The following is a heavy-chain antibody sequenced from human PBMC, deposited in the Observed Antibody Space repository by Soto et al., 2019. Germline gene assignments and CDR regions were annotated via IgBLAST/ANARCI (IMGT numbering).Heavy chain of an antibody. Sequence: GGSLRLSCAASGFIFSSYGMHWVRQAPGKGLEWVAVIWYDESNKYYADFVKGRFTLSRDNSKNTWYLQMNSLRAEDTAVYFCARDFGPWFDPWGQGTLVTVSS. D-gene: IGHD3-3*01. CDR3: ARDFGPWFDP. CDR2: IWYDESNK. J-gene: IGHJ5*02. V-gene: IGHV3-33*01. CDR1: GFIFSSYG.